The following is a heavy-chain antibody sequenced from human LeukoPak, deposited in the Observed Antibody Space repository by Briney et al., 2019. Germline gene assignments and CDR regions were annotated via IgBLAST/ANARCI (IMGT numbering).Heavy chain of an antibody. Sequence: GGSLRLSCAASGFTFDDYAMHWVRQAPGKGLEWVSGISWNSGSIGYADSVKGRLTISRENAKKSSYLQMNSLRVGDTALYYCVRDTGSYTFDYWGQGTLVTVSS. D-gene: IGHD3-10*01. J-gene: IGHJ4*02. CDR1: GFTFDDYA. CDR3: VRDTGSYTFDY. CDR2: ISWNSGSI. V-gene: IGHV3-9*01.